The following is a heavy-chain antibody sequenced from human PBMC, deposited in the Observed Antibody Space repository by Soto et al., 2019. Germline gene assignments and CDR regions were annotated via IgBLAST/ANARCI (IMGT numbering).Heavy chain of an antibody. J-gene: IGHJ4*02. V-gene: IGHV1-24*01. CDR3: VHHGGDPYDHDF. Sequence: ASVKVSCKVSGYTLTELSMHWVRQAPGKGLEWMGGFDPEDGETIYAQKFQGRVTMTEDTSTDTAYMELSSLRSADTAVYFCVHHGGDPYDHDFWGQGMLVTVSS. CDR2: FDPEDGET. D-gene: IGHD4-17*01. CDR1: GYTLTELS.